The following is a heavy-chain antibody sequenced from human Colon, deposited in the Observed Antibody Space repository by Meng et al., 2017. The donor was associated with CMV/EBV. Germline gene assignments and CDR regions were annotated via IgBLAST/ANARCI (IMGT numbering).Heavy chain of an antibody. CDR2: IGSSGSTI. V-gene: IGHV3-11*01. D-gene: IGHD3-9*01. CDR1: GFTFSNYY. Sequence: GESLKISCAASGFTFSNYYMSWIRQAPGKGLEWVSYIGSSGSTIYYADSVKGRFTISRDNAKNSLYLQMNSLRAEDTAVYYCARSRNALVPYYDIPSLWGQGTTVTVSS. CDR3: ARSRNALVPYYDIPSL. J-gene: IGHJ6*02.